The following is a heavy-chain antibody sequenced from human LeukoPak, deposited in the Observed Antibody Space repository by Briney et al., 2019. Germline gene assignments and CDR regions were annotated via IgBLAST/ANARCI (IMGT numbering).Heavy chain of an antibody. CDR2: ISYDGSNK. CDR1: GFTFSSYG. V-gene: IGHV3-30*18. D-gene: IGHD3-16*01. Sequence: GGSLRLSCAASGFTFSSYGMHWVRQAPGKGLEWVAVISYDGSNKYYADSVKGRFTISRDNSKNTLYLQMNSLRAEDTAKYFCAKDEGGSLEAPYPALDFWGQGTAVTVSS. CDR3: AKDEGGSLEAPYPALDF. J-gene: IGHJ3*01.